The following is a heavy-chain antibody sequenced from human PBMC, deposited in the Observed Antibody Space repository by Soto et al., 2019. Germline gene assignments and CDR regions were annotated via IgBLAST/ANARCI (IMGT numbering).Heavy chain of an antibody. Sequence: EVQLVESGGGLVQPGGSLRLSCAASGFTVSSNYMSWVRQAPGKGLEWVSVIYSGGSTYYADSVKGRFTISRDNSKNTLYLQMNSRRAEDTAVYYWARAGGGDYYGSGSYYKGWFDPWGQGTLVTVSS. J-gene: IGHJ5*02. CDR3: ARAGGGDYYGSGSYYKGWFDP. V-gene: IGHV3-66*01. D-gene: IGHD3-10*01. CDR2: IYSGGST. CDR1: GFTVSSNY.